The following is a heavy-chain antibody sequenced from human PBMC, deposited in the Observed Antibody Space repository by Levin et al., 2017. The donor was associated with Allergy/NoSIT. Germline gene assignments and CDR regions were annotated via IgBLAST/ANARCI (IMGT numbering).Heavy chain of an antibody. CDR1: GFSITNFY. V-gene: IGHV4-59*01. CDR3: ARATRSSLIHYFDY. CDR2: VYYSGST. J-gene: IGHJ4*02. Sequence: ESLKISCTVSGFSITNFYWSWIRQPPGKGLEWIGYVYYSGSTNYNPSLKSRVTISVETSKNQFSLRLSSVTAADTAVYYCARATRSSLIHYFDYWGQGTLVTVSS. D-gene: IGHD6-13*01.